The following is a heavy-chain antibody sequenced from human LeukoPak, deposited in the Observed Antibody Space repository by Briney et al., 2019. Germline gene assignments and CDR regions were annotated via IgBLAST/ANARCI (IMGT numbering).Heavy chain of an antibody. Sequence: GSSVKVSCKASGGTFSSYAISWVRQAPGQGLEWMGRIIPILGIANYAQKFQGRVTITRNTSISTAYMELSSLRSEDTAVYYCARSPPKYSSSPGSDYWGQGTLVTVSS. CDR1: GGTFSSYA. CDR3: ARSPPKYSSSPGSDY. D-gene: IGHD6-6*01. V-gene: IGHV1-69*04. J-gene: IGHJ4*02. CDR2: IIPILGIA.